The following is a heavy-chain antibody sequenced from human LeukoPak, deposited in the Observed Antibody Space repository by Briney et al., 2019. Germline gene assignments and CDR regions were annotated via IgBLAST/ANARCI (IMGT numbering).Heavy chain of an antibody. J-gene: IGHJ4*02. V-gene: IGHV3-43*02. CDR2: ISGDGGST. CDR3: AKDSPWLVQNY. CDR1: GFTFDDYA. Sequence: GGSLRLSCAASGFTFDDYAMHWVRQAPGKGLEWVSLISGDGGSTYYADSVKGRFTISRDNSKNSLYLQTNSLRTEDTALYHCAKDSPWLVQNYWGQGTLVTVSS. D-gene: IGHD6-19*01.